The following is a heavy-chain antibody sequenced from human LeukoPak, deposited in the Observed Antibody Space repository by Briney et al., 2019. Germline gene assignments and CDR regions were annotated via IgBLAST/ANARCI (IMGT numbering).Heavy chain of an antibody. CDR1: GFTFSSYA. Sequence: GGSLRLSCAASGFTFSSYAMSWVRQAPGKGLEWVSAIGGSGGSTYYADSVKGRFTISRDNSKNTLYLQMNSLRAEDTAVYYCAKDGGGYCSSTSCSPGAFDIWGQGTMVTVSS. D-gene: IGHD2-2*01. CDR2: IGGSGGST. J-gene: IGHJ3*02. V-gene: IGHV3-23*01. CDR3: AKDGGGYCSSTSCSPGAFDI.